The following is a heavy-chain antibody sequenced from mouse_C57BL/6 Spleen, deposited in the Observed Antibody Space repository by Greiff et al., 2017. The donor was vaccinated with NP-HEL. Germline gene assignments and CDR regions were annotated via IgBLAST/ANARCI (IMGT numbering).Heavy chain of an antibody. CDR3: ARGAYYGSSYDWFAY. J-gene: IGHJ3*01. V-gene: IGHV1-82*01. CDR2: IYPGDGDT. D-gene: IGHD1-1*01. Sequence: QVQLQQSGPELVKPGASVKISCKASGYAFSSSWMNWVKQRPGKGLEWIGRIYPGDGDTNYNGKFKGKATLTADKSSSTAYMQLSSLTSEDSAVYFWARGAYYGSSYDWFAYWGQGTLVTVSA. CDR1: GYAFSSSW.